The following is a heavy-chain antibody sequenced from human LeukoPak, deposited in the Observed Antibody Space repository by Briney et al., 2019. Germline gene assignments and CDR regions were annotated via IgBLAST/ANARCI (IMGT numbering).Heavy chain of an antibody. D-gene: IGHD6-13*01. CDR2: IMPIFGTA. Sequence: SVKVSCKAAEGTVTTYAISSVRQAPGHRLEWMGGIMPIFGTANYAQKLHGRVTITAVESTSTAYMELSSLRSEDTAVYYCARDPHSYSSSWYFDYWGQGTLVTVSS. CDR1: EGTVTTYA. V-gene: IGHV1-69*13. J-gene: IGHJ4*02. CDR3: ARDPHSYSSSWYFDY.